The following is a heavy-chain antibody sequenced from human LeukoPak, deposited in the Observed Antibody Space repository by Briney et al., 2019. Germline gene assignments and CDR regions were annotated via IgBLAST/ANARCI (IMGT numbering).Heavy chain of an antibody. J-gene: IGHJ4*02. CDR2: ISGSGGSI. D-gene: IGHD3-22*01. V-gene: IGHV3-23*01. CDR1: GFTFSSYA. CDR3: ARTTYYDSTFWY. Sequence: GGSLRLSCAASGFTFSSYAMSWVRQAPGKGLEWVSAISGSGGSIYYADSVKGRFTISRDNSKNTLYLQMNSLRAEDTAVYYCARTTYYDSTFWYWGQGTLVTVSS.